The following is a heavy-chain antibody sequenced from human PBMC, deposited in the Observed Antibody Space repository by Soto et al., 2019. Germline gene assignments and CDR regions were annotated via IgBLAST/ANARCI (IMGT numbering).Heavy chain of an antibody. Sequence: QVQLVESGGGVVQPGRSLRLSCAASGFTFSLYGFHWVRQAPGKGLEWVAVIWYDGSKEYYADSVKGRFTISRDNSKNTVYLQRNSLRAEDTAVYYCARGGGAPTPVDGDSGLRWGQGTPVTVSS. CDR1: GFTFSLYG. V-gene: IGHV3-33*01. CDR2: IWYDGSKE. CDR3: ARGGGAPTPVDGDSGLR. J-gene: IGHJ4*02. D-gene: IGHD4-17*01.